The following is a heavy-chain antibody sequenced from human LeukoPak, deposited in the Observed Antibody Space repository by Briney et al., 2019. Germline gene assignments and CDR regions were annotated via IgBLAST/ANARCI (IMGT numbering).Heavy chain of an antibody. J-gene: IGHJ5*02. CDR3: ARAGDVLLWFGRGGWFDP. D-gene: IGHD3-10*01. CDR1: GFTVSSNY. Sequence: GGSLRLSCAASGFTVSSNYMSWVRQAPGKGLEWVSVIYSGGSTYYADSVKGRFTISRDNSKNTLYLQMNSLRAEDTAVYYCARAGDVLLWFGRGGWFDPWGQGTLVTVSS. V-gene: IGHV3-66*01. CDR2: IYSGGST.